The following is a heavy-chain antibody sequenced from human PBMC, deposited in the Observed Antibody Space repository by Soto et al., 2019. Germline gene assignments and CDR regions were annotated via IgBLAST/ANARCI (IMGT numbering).Heavy chain of an antibody. D-gene: IGHD6-13*01. J-gene: IGHJ4*02. Sequence: XSVKVSCNASGYTFTSYGISWGRQAPGQGLEWMGWISAYNGNTNYAQKLQGRVTMTTDTSTSTAYMELRSLRSDDTAVYYCARDSKSGYSSSWYGYWGQGTLVTVSS. CDR2: ISAYNGNT. CDR3: ARDSKSGYSSSWYGY. V-gene: IGHV1-18*04. CDR1: GYTFTSYG.